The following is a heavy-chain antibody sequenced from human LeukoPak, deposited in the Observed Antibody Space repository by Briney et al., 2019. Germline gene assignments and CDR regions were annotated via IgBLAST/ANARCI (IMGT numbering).Heavy chain of an antibody. CDR2: IYYSRST. J-gene: IGHJ4*02. CDR3: ARQDYDFWSGYSPIDY. D-gene: IGHD3-3*01. Sequence: SETLSLTCTVSGGSISSSSYYWGWIRQPPGKGLEWIGSIYYSRSTYYNPSLKSRVTISVDTSKNQFSLKLSSVTAADTAVYYCARQDYDFWSGYSPIDYWGQGTLVTVSS. V-gene: IGHV4-39*01. CDR1: GGSISSSSYY.